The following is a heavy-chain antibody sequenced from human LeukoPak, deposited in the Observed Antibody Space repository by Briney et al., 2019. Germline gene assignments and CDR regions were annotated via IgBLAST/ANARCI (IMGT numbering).Heavy chain of an antibody. J-gene: IGHJ6*02. CDR1: GFTFSTYA. D-gene: IGHD6-6*01. CDR3: ARVGAARSYYYYGMDV. V-gene: IGHV3-23*01. CDR2: ISGSGGST. Sequence: GGSLRLSCAASGFTFSTYAMSWVRQAPGKGLEWVSGISGSGGSTYYADSVKGRSTISRDNSKNTLYLQMNSLRAEDTAVYYCARVGAARSYYYYGMDVWGQGTTVTVSS.